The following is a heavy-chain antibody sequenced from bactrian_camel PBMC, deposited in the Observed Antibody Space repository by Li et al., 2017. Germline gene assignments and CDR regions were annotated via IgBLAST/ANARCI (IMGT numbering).Heavy chain of an antibody. D-gene: IGHD3*01. CDR2: IDTEDRT. CDR3: AAAYDFNSGSWCYEKYPNPGPYNY. CDR1: RDTISTYC. V-gene: IGHV3S67*01. Sequence: QLVESGGGSVQAGGSLRLSCAASRDTISTYCMGWFRQVSGKEREGVAAIDTEDRTYYAPSLMGRFTISRDSAEPTLYLELDSLRPEDTANYYCAAAYDFNSGSWCYEKYPNPGPYNYCGQGTQVTVS. J-gene: IGHJ4*01.